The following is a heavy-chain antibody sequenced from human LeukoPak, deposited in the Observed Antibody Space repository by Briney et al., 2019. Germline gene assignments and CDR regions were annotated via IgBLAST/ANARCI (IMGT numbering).Heavy chain of an antibody. D-gene: IGHD2-15*01. V-gene: IGHV3-15*01. Sequence: TPGGSLRLSCAASGFTFSNAWMNWVRQAPGKGLEWVGRIKSKTDGGTTDYAAPVKGRFTISRDDSKTTLYLQMNSLKTGDTAVYYCTTRYCSGGRCDYWGQGTLVTVSS. J-gene: IGHJ4*02. CDR1: GFTFSNAW. CDR3: TTRYCSGGRCDY. CDR2: IKSKTDGGTT.